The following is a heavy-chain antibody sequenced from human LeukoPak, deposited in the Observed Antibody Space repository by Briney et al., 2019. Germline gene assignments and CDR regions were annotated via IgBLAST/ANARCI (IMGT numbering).Heavy chain of an antibody. J-gene: IGHJ6*03. V-gene: IGHV4-61*02. CDR2: IYTSGST. CDR3: ARITTSTKGSYYYYMDV. D-gene: IGHD3-22*01. Sequence: SETLSLTCTVSGGSISSGSYYWSWIRQPAGKGLEWIGRIYTSGSTNYNPSLKSRVTISVDTSKNQFFLRLSSVTAADTAVYYCARITTSTKGSYYYYMDVWGEGTTVTVSS. CDR1: GGSISSGSYY.